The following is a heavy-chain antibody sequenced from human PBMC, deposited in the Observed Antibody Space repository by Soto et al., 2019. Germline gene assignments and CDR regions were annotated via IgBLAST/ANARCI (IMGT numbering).Heavy chain of an antibody. D-gene: IGHD7-27*01. CDR3: ARRWGRTFDY. CDR1: GGSSIGYD. V-gene: IGHV4-59*08. CDR2: IYYSGST. Sequence: SETLSLTCTVAGGSSIGYDWSWIRQPPGKGLEWIGYIYYSGSTNYNPSLKSRVTISVDTSKNQFSLKLSSVTAADTAVYYCARRWGRTFDYWGQGTLVTVS. J-gene: IGHJ4*02.